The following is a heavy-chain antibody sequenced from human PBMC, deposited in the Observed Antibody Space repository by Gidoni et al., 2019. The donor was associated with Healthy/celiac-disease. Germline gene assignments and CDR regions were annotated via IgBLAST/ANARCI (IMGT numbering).Heavy chain of an antibody. J-gene: IGHJ6*02. CDR2: IIPILGIA. D-gene: IGHD6-6*01. V-gene: IGHV1-69*04. CDR1: GGTFSSYA. Sequence: QVQLVQSGAEVKKPGSSVKVSCKASGGTFSSYAISWVRQAPGQGLEWMGRIIPILGIANYAQKFQGRVTITADKSTSTAYMELSSLRSEDTAVYYCARDREYSSPAGTSYYYYGMDVWGQGTTVTVSS. CDR3: ARDREYSSPAGTSYYYYGMDV.